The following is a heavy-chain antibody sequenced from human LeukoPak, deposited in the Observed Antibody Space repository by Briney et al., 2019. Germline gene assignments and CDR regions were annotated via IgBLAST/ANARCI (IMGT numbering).Heavy chain of an antibody. V-gene: IGHV1-69*04. D-gene: IGHD5-18*01. CDR3: ARGTHTAMVPFDY. CDR2: IIPILGIA. J-gene: IGHJ4*02. Sequence: SVKVSCKASGGTFSSYAISWVRQAPGQGLEWMGRIIPILGIANYAQKFQGRVTITADKSTSTAYMELSSLRSEDTAVYYCARGTHTAMVPFDYWGPGTLVTVSS. CDR1: GGTFSSYA.